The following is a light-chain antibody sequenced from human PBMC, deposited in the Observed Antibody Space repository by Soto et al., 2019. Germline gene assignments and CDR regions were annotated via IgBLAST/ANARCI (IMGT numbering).Light chain of an antibody. J-gene: IGLJ3*02. CDR3: QSYDSSLSAWV. CDR1: SSNIGAGYD. Sequence: QLVLTQPPSVSGAPGQRVTISCTGSSSNIGAGYDVHWYQQLPGTAPKLLIYDNNDRPTGVPDRFSGSKSGTSASLAITGLQAEVEADYYCQSYDSSLSAWVFGGGTKVTVL. V-gene: IGLV1-40*01. CDR2: DNN.